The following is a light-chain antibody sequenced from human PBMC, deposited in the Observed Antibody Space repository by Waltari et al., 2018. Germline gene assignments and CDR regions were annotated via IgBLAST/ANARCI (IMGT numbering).Light chain of an antibody. Sequence: DIVMTQSPDSLAVYLGERATINCQSSQSVLYSSNNKSSLALFQQKPGQPPKLFIYWASTREFGVPDRFSGSGPGTDFTLTISSLQAEDVAVYYCQQYYNTPRTFGQETKVEIK. V-gene: IGKV4-1*01. CDR2: WAS. CDR1: QSVLYSSNNKSS. J-gene: IGKJ1*01. CDR3: QQYYNTPRT.